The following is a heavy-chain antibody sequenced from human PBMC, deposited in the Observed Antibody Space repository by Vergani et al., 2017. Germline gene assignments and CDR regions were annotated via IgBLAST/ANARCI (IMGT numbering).Heavy chain of an antibody. CDR2: ISSRSSYR. CDR3: AKDNVPGYYDSSGYCDY. V-gene: IGHV3-23*04. D-gene: IGHD3-22*01. J-gene: IGHJ4*02. Sequence: EVQLVESGGGLVQPGGSLRLSCAASGFTFSSYWMSWVRQAPGKGLEWVSAISSRSSYRFSAASVKGRFTISRDNSKNTMFLQMNNLRAEDTAVYYCAKDNVPGYYDSSGYCDYWGQGTLVTVSS. CDR1: GFTFSSYW.